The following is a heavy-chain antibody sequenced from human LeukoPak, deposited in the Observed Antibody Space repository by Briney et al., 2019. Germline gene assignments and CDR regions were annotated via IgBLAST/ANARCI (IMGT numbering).Heavy chain of an antibody. CDR1: GFTFSSYA. CDR2: ISWNSGSI. D-gene: IGHD2-2*01. CDR3: AKEGYCSSTSCPLGY. Sequence: GGSLRLSCAASGFTFSSYAMSWVRQAPGKGLEWVSGISWNSGSIGYADSVKGRFTISRDNAKNSLYLQMNSLRAEDTALYYCAKEGYCSSTSCPLGYWGQGTLVTVSS. V-gene: IGHV3-9*01. J-gene: IGHJ4*02.